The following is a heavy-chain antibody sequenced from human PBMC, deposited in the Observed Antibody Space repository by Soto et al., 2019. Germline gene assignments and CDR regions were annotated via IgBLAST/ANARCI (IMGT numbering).Heavy chain of an antibody. CDR1: GYTFTSYD. CDR3: AREKGSSGFDP. J-gene: IGHJ5*02. V-gene: IGHV1-8*01. CDR2: MNPNSGNT. Sequence: QVQLVQSGAEVKKPGASVKVSCKSSGYTFTSYDINWVRQATGQGLEWMGWMNPNSGNTGYAQKSQGRVNMTRNTSISTAYRELSSLRSEDTAVYYRAREKGSSGFDPWGQGTLVTVSS. D-gene: IGHD6-6*01.